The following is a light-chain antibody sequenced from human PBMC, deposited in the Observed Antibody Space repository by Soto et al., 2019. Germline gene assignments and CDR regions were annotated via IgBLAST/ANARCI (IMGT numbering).Light chain of an antibody. J-gene: IGKJ5*01. V-gene: IGKV3-11*01. Sequence: ESMLTQSPATLSLSPGERATLSCRASQSVRSYLAWYQQKPGQAPRLLIYDASNRAPGIPARFSGSGSGTDFTLTISSLEHDDFGGYYCQQRSSWPRITFGQGTRLDIK. CDR3: QQRSSWPRIT. CDR1: QSVRSY. CDR2: DAS.